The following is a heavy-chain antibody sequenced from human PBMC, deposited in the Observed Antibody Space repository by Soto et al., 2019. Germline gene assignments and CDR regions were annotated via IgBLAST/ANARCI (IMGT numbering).Heavy chain of an antibody. CDR1: GFSFRDYG. J-gene: IGHJ4*02. CDR2: IIGIGDKA. CDR3: AKDYDYGVSLPFDY. Sequence: EVQLLEAGGGLVQPGGSLRLSCAASGFSFRDYGMSWVRQAPGKGLEWLSAIIGIGDKAYYADSVRGRFTISRDNSKNTLYLQLNDLGAEDTAIYYCAKDYDYGVSLPFDYWGQGTLVTVSS. D-gene: IGHD4-17*01. V-gene: IGHV3-23*01.